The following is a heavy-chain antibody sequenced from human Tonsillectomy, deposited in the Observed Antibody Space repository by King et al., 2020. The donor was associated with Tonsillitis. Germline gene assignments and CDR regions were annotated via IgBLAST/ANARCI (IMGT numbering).Heavy chain of an antibody. D-gene: IGHD2-2*01. CDR1: GFTFSSYS. J-gene: IGHJ4*02. CDR2: ISSSSGYI. CDR3: AGSPAAAMGNDY. Sequence: DVQLVESGGGLVKPGGSLRLSCTASGFTFSSYSMNWVRQAPGKGLEWVSSISSSSGYIYYTDSVKGRFTISRDNAKNSLYLQMNSLRAEDTAWYYCAGSPAAAMGNDYWGQGTLVTVSS. V-gene: IGHV3-21*01.